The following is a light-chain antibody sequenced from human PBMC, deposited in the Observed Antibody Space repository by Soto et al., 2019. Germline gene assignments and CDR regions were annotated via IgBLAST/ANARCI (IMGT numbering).Light chain of an antibody. Sequence: DIQMTQSPSSLSASVGDRVTITCRASQGIGKDLGWYQQRPGKAPNRLSYAASTLQSGVPSRFSGSGSGTEFTFTISSLQPEDFATYYWLQHNSYPRTFGQGTKVEIK. CDR2: AAS. V-gene: IGKV1-17*01. CDR3: LQHNSYPRT. J-gene: IGKJ1*01. CDR1: QGIGKD.